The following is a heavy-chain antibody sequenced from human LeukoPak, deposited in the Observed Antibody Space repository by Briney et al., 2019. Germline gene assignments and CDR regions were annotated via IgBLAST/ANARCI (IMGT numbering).Heavy chain of an antibody. V-gene: IGHV3-9*01. J-gene: IGHJ5*02. CDR2: ISWSSDNI. Sequence: GGSLRLSCAASGFTFDDYAVHWVRQAPGKGLEWVSGISWSSDNIDYADSVKGRFTISRDNAKNSLYLQMNSLRVEDTALYYCAKDSGSSSGYESWFDPWGQGTLVTVSS. CDR3: AKDSGSSSGYESWFDP. CDR1: GFTFDDYA. D-gene: IGHD5-12*01.